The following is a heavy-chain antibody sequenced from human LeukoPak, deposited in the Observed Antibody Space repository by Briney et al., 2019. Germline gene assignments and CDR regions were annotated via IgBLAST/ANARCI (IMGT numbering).Heavy chain of an antibody. CDR3: ARERGYAFDI. CDR1: GGSISNYY. J-gene: IGHJ3*02. CDR2: IYYSGST. D-gene: IGHD3-16*01. V-gene: IGHV4-59*01. Sequence: SETLSLTCTVSGGSISNYYWSWIRQPPGKGLEWIGYIYYSGSTNYNPSLKSRVTISVDTSKNQFSLKLSSVTAADTAVYYCARERGYAFDIWGQGTMVTVSS.